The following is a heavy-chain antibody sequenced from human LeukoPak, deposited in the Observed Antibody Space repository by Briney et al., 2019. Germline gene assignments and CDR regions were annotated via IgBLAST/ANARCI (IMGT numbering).Heavy chain of an antibody. CDR2: IYYSGST. V-gene: IGHV4-39*07. CDR3: ATYYDKYNGDHGLDI. Sequence: SETLSLTCTVSGGSISSSSYYWGWIRQPPGKGLEWIGSIYYSGSTYYNPSLKTRVTLSIDTSKNQFSLKLSSVTAADTAVYYCATYYDKYNGDHGLDIWGQGTMVTASS. J-gene: IGHJ3*02. CDR1: GGSISSSSYY. D-gene: IGHD3-22*01.